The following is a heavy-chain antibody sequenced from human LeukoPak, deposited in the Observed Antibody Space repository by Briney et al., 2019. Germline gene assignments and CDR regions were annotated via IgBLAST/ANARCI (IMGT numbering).Heavy chain of an antibody. Sequence: PGGSLRLSCAASGFTFSSYGMHWVRQAPGKGLEWVAFIRYDGSNKYYADSVKGRFTISRDNSKNTLYLQMNSLGAEDTAVYYCAKPRDFYYYMDVWGKGTTVIVSS. J-gene: IGHJ6*03. CDR1: GFTFSSYG. V-gene: IGHV3-30*02. CDR2: IRYDGSNK. CDR3: AKPRDFYYYMDV.